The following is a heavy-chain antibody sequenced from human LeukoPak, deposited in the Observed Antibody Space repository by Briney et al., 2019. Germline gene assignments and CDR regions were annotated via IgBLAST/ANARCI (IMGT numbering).Heavy chain of an antibody. D-gene: IGHD3-10*01. CDR1: GFTFSSYG. CDR2: ISYDGSNK. CDR3: ARERRFGGSLIN. Sequence: PGRSLRLSCAASGFTFSSYGMHWVRQAPGKGLEWVAVISYDGSNKYYADSVKGRFTISRDNSKNTLYLQMNSLRAEDTAVYYCARERRFGGSLINWGQGTLVTVSS. V-gene: IGHV3-30*03. J-gene: IGHJ4*02.